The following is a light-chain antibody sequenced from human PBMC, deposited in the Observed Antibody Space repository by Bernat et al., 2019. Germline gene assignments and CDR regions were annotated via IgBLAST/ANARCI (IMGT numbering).Light chain of an antibody. Sequence: QPPSVSGSPGQSVTISCTGTSSDIGSYNRVSWYQQPPGTAPKLMIYEVSNRPSGVPDRFSGSKSGNTASLTISGLQAEDEADYYCSSYTSSTTYVFGTGTKVTVL. J-gene: IGLJ1*01. CDR1: SSDIGSYNR. CDR3: SSYTSSTTYV. V-gene: IGLV2-18*02. CDR2: EVS.